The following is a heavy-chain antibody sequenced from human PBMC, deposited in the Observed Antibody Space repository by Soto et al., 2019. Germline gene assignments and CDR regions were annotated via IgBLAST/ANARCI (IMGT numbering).Heavy chain of an antibody. Sequence: PSETLSLTCAVSGGSFSDSDWWSWVRQPPGKGLEWIGEVYFDGSTNYNPSLKSRVSISVDISSNHFSLTLRSVTVADTAVYYCARDFQDRFDYWGQGKLVTVSS. CDR3: ARDFQDRFDY. CDR1: GGSFSDSDW. J-gene: IGHJ4*02. V-gene: IGHV4-4*02. CDR2: VYFDGST.